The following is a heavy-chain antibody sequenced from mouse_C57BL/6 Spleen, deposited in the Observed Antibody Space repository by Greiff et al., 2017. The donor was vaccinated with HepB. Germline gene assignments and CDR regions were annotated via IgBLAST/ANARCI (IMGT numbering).Heavy chain of an antibody. CDR3: ARGGRGYFDD. J-gene: IGHJ1*03. Sequence: VQLQQSGPELVKPGASVKLSCKASGYTFTSYDINWVKQRPGQGLEWIGWIYPRDGSTKYNEKFKGKATLTVDTSSSTSYMELHILTSEDSAVYCCARGGRGYFDDWGTGTTVTVSS. CDR2: IYPRDGST. D-gene: IGHD1-1*01. CDR1: GYTFTSYD. V-gene: IGHV1-85*01.